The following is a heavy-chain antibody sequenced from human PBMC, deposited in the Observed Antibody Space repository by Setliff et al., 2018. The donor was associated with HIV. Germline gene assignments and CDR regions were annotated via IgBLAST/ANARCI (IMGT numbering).Heavy chain of an antibody. CDR2: ISPDGSVI. CDR1: GFTFDDYT. D-gene: IGHD1-26*01. CDR3: VRGIVGASVFNY. Sequence: GSLRLSCAASGFTFDDYTMHWVRQAPGKGLVWVSRISPDGSVINYAGSVKGRFTISRDNAKNTLYLQMNGLRAEDTAVYYCVRGIVGASVFNYWGQGTQVTVSS. J-gene: IGHJ4*02. V-gene: IGHV3-74*01.